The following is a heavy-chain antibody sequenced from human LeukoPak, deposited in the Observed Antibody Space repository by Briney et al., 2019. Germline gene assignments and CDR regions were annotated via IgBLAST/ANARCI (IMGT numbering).Heavy chain of an antibody. CDR2: IKRDGSQI. Sequence: GGSLRLSCVSSGFTFSNDWKTWVRQAPGKGLEWVANIKRDGSQIHYADSVKGRFTISSDNTRHSLFLQMNSLRVEDTALYYGARDTTRSSGSTYFDALDMWGQGTMVSVSS. J-gene: IGHJ3*02. CDR1: GFTFSNDW. D-gene: IGHD1-1*01. CDR3: ARDTTRSSGSTYFDALDM. V-gene: IGHV3-7*01.